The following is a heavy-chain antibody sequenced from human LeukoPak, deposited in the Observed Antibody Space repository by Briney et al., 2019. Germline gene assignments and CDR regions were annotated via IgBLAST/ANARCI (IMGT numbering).Heavy chain of an antibody. CDR1: GGSISGYY. J-gene: IGHJ6*02. D-gene: IGHD3-16*01. Sequence: SETLSLTCTVSGGSISGYYWTWIRQPPGKGLEWIGQIYYTGRADYDPSLKSRITISVDTSKNQISLRLSSVTAADTAIYYCARFGVDYDMDVWGQGTTVTVSS. CDR2: IYYTGRA. CDR3: ARFGVDYDMDV. V-gene: IGHV4-59*01.